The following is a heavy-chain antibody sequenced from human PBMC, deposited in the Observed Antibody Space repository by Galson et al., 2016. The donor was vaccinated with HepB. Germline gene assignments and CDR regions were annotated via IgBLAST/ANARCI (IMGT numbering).Heavy chain of an antibody. Sequence: GGYYWSWIRQHPGKGLEWIGYIYHSGSTYYNSSLKSRVSISVDTSKNQFSLKLNSLTAADTAVYFCARGGRKGLWGYYFDFWGQGTLVTVSS. J-gene: IGHJ4*02. V-gene: IGHV4-31*02. CDR3: ARGGRKGLWGYYFDF. CDR2: IYHSGST. CDR1: GGYY. D-gene: IGHD4/OR15-4a*01.